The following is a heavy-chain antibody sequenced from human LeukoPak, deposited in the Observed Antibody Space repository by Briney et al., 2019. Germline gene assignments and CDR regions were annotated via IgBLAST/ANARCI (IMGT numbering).Heavy chain of an antibody. V-gene: IGHV4-39*07. D-gene: IGHD4-17*01. CDR2: IYYSGST. CDR1: GGSISSSSYY. CDR3: ARGGDYGDYVDYYYYMDV. Sequence: SETLSLTCTVSGGSISSSSYYWGWIRQPPGKGLEWIGSIYYSGSTYYNPSLKSRVTISVDTSKNQFSLKLSSVTAADTAVYYCARGGDYGDYVDYYYYMDVWGKGTTVTVSS. J-gene: IGHJ6*03.